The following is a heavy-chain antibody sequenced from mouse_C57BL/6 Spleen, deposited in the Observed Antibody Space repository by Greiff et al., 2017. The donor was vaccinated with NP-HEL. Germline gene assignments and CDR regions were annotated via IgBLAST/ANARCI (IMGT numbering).Heavy chain of an antibody. CDR2: INPSTGGT. Sequence: EVQLQQSGPELVKPGASVKISCKASGYSFTGYYMNWVKQSPEKSLEWIGEINPSTGGTTYNQKFKAKAILTVDKSSSTAYMQLKSLTSEDSAVYYCARSPYWGKGTLVTVSA. J-gene: IGHJ3*01. CDR3: ARSPY. CDR1: GYSFTGYY. V-gene: IGHV1-42*01.